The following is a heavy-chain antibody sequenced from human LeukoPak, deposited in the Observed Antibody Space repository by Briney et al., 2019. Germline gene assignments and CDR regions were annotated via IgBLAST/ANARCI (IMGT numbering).Heavy chain of an antibody. J-gene: IGHJ3*02. Sequence: ASVEVSCKASGYTFTSYGISWVRQAPGQGLEWMGWISAYNGNTNYAQKLQGRVTMTTDTSTSTAYMELRSLRSDDTAVYYCARANWNDVPDAFDIWGQGTMVTVSS. CDR3: ARANWNDVPDAFDI. CDR2: ISAYNGNT. V-gene: IGHV1-18*04. CDR1: GYTFTSYG. D-gene: IGHD1-1*01.